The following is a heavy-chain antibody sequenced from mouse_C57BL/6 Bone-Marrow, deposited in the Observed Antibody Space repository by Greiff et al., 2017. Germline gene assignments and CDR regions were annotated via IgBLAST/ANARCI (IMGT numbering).Heavy chain of an antibody. V-gene: IGHV1-81*01. CDR3: AGGLRRWFAY. Sequence: QVQLQQSGAELARPGASVKLSCKASGYTFTSYGISWVKQRTGQGLEWIGDIYPRSGNTYYNEKFKGKATLTADKSSSTAYMELRSLTSEDSAVYFCAGGLRRWFAYWGQGTLVTVSA. CDR2: IYPRSGNT. D-gene: IGHD2-4*01. CDR1: GYTFTSYG. J-gene: IGHJ3*01.